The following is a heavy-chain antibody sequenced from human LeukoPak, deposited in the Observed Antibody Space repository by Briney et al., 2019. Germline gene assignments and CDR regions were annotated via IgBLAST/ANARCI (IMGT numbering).Heavy chain of an antibody. CDR2: MNPNSGVT. D-gene: IGHD3-16*01. V-gene: IGHV1-2*04. Sequence: ASVKVSCKASGYTFTGYYMHWVRQAPRQGLEWMGWMNPNSGVTNSAQKFQGWVTMTRDTSISTAYMELSRLKSDDTAVYYCARVLGVQGMDVWGQGTTVTVSS. J-gene: IGHJ6*02. CDR3: ARVLGVQGMDV. CDR1: GYTFTGYY.